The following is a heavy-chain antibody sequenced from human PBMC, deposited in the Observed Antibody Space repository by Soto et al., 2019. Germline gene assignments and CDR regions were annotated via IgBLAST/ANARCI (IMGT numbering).Heavy chain of an antibody. Sequence: EVQLLESGGGLVQPGGSLRLSCAASGFTFGTYAMKWLRQASGRGLECVSFISGSGRTTYYADSVKGRFTVSRDNSKNTMYLQMNSLRAEDTALYYCAKFRGPSYSYYYMDVWGKGTTVTVSS. J-gene: IGHJ6*03. CDR1: GFTFGTYA. CDR3: AKFRGPSYSYYYMDV. CDR2: ISGSGRTT. V-gene: IGHV3-23*01. D-gene: IGHD3-16*01.